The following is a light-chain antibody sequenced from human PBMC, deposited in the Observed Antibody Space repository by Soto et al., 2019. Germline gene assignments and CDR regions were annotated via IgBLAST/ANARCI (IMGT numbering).Light chain of an antibody. CDR3: QQTYSTPQT. Sequence: DIQMTQSPSSLSASVGDRVTITCRASQFINNYLSWYRQKPGKAPELLIYAASSLQSGVPSRFSGSGSGRDFRLTISSLQPEDFATYYCQQTYSTPQTFGQGTKLEIK. J-gene: IGKJ2*01. V-gene: IGKV1-39*01. CDR2: AAS. CDR1: QFINNY.